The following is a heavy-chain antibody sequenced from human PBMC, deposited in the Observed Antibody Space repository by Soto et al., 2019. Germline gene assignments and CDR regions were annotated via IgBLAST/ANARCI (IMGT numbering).Heavy chain of an antibody. CDR1: GFTFSSYA. J-gene: IGHJ5*02. CDR3: ARGPSGSYLIWFDP. Sequence: GGSLRLSCAASGFTFSSYAMHWVRQAPGKGLEWVAVISYDGSNKYYADSVKGRFTISRDNSKNTLYLQMNSLRAEDTAVYYCARGPSGSYLIWFDPWGQGTLVTVSS. CDR2: ISYDGSNK. V-gene: IGHV3-30-3*01. D-gene: IGHD1-26*01.